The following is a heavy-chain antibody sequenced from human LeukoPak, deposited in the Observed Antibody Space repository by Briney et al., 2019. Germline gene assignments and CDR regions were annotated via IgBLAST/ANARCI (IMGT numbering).Heavy chain of an antibody. CDR1: GGCFSGYY. Sequence: SETLSLTCAVYGGCFSGYYWSWIRPPPGKGREWIGEINHSGSTNYNPSLKSRVTISVDTSKNQFSLKLSSVTAADTAVYYCARVRVAVTTNYWYFDLWGRGTLVTVSS. V-gene: IGHV4-34*01. CDR3: ARVRVAVTTNYWYFDL. D-gene: IGHD4-17*01. CDR2: INHSGST. J-gene: IGHJ2*01.